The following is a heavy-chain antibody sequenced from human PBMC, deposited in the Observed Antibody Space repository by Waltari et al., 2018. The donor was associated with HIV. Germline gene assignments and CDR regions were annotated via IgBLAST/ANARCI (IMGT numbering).Heavy chain of an antibody. CDR2: ISGYNGDT. J-gene: IGHJ5*02. D-gene: IGHD4-17*01. CDR3: AREGTPTVTPEKNWFDP. CDR1: GYTFTSNG. V-gene: IGHV1-18*01. Sequence: QVQLVQSGAEVKKPGASVKVSCKASGYTFTSNGISWVRQAPGQGLEWMGWISGYNGDTNYAQKFQGRVTMTTDTSTSTAYMELRSLRSDDTAVYYCAREGTPTVTPEKNWFDPWGQGTLVTVSS.